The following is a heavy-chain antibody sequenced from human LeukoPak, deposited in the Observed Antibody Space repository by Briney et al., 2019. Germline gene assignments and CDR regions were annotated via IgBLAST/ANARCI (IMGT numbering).Heavy chain of an antibody. D-gene: IGHD5-12*01. J-gene: IGHJ4*02. V-gene: IGHV1-2*02. CDR2: INPDNGDT. Sequence: ASVKVSCKASGYTFTGYYMHWVRQAPGQGLEWMGWINPDNGDTNYAQEFQRRVTMTRDMSISTAYMELSRLRSDDAAVYYCARDPSNSGYDYLYYFDYWGQGTLVTVSS. CDR3: ARDPSNSGYDYLYYFDY. CDR1: GYTFTGYY.